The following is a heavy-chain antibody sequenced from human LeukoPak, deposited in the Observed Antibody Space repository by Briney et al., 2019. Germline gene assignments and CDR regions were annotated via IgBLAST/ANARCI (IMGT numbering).Heavy chain of an antibody. J-gene: IGHJ3*02. CDR1: GYSFTAYY. D-gene: IGHD4-23*01. CDR3: ATGGKGAFDI. Sequence: ASVKVSCKASGYSFTAYYMHWVRQAPGKGLEWMGGFDPEDGETIYAQKFQGRVTMTEDTSTDTAYMELSSLRSEDTAVYYCATGGKGAFDIWGQGTMVTVSS. CDR2: FDPEDGET. V-gene: IGHV1-24*01.